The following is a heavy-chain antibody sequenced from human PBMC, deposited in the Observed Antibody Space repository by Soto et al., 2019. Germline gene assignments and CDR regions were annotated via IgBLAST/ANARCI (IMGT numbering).Heavy chain of an antibody. CDR1: GFTFSSYA. CDR2: ISSNGGST. V-gene: IGHV3-64*01. J-gene: IGHJ6*02. CDR3: ARGGVCGSPTCYAFNYYGMDV. D-gene: IGHD2-2*01. Sequence: EVQLVESGGGLVQPGGSLRLSCAASGFTFSSYAMHWVRQAPGKGLEYVSGISSNGGSTYYANSVEGRFSISRDNSKNTLFLQMGSLGPEDMAIYYCARGGVCGSPTCYAFNYYGMDVWGQGTTVTVSS.